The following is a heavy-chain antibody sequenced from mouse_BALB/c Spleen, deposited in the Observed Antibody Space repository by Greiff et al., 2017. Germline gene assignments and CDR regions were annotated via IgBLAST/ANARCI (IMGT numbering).Heavy chain of an antibody. CDR1: GYTFTSYY. CDR3: TRNKGYYGNYVPFDY. Sequence: QVQLKQSGAELVKPGASVKLSCKASGYTFTSYYMYWVKQRPGQGLEWIGEINPSNGGTNFNEKFKSKATLTVDKSSSTAYMQLSSLTSEDSAVYYCTRNKGYYGNYVPFDYWGQGTTLTVSS. V-gene: IGHV1S81*02. CDR2: INPSNGGT. D-gene: IGHD2-1*01. J-gene: IGHJ2*01.